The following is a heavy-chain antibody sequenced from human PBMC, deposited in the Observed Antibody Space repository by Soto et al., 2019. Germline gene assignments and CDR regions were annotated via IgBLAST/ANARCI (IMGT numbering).Heavy chain of an antibody. CDR3: ARGIAARTSGHYYGMDV. Sequence: QVQVVKSGGGVVQPGRSLRLSCAASGFTFSSYGMLWVRQAPGKGLEWVADIWFDGSYKYYGDSVKGRFTISRDNSKNTLYLQMDRLRAEDTAVYYCARGIAARTSGHYYGMDVWGQGTTVAVSS. D-gene: IGHD6-6*01. CDR2: IWFDGSYK. CDR1: GFTFSSYG. J-gene: IGHJ6*02. V-gene: IGHV3-33*01.